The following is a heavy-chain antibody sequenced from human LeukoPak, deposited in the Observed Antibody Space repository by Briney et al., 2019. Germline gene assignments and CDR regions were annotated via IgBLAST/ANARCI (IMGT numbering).Heavy chain of an antibody. V-gene: IGHV3-30*18. CDR3: AKREDRGSHRAFDV. CDR1: GFTFSSYA. D-gene: IGHD1-26*01. J-gene: IGHJ3*01. Sequence: PGRSLRLSCAASGFTFSSYAMHWVRQAPGKGLEWVAVVSYDGSNENFADSVKGRFTISRDNSKNTLYLQMNSLRGEDTAVYYCAKREDRGSHRAFDVWGQGTMVTVSS. CDR2: VSYDGSNE.